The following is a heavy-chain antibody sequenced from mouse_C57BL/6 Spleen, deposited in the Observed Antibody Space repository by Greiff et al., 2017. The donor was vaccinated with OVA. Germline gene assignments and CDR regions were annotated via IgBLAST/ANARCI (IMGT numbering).Heavy chain of an antibody. D-gene: IGHD1-1*01. CDR3: ARLYYYGSSAYWYFDV. J-gene: IGHJ1*03. CDR2: ISSGSSTI. CDR1: GFTFSDYG. Sequence: EVKVVESGGGLVKPGGSLKLSCAASGFTFSDYGMHWVRQAPEKGLEWVAYISSGSSTIYYADTVKGRFPISRDNAKNTLFLQMTSLRSEDTAMYYCARLYYYGSSAYWYFDVWGTGTTVTVSS. V-gene: IGHV5-17*01.